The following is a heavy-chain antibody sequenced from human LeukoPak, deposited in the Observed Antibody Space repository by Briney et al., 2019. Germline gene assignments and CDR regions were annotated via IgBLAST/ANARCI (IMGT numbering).Heavy chain of an antibody. V-gene: IGHV3-7*01. Sequence: QSGGSLRLSCAASGFTFSSYWMSWVRQAPGKGLEWVANIKQDGSEKYYVDSVKGRFTISRDNAKNSLYLQMNSLRAEDTAVYYCARRLRYFDWPLYGIDVWGQGTTVTVSS. CDR3: ARRLRYFDWPLYGIDV. CDR2: IKQDGSEK. J-gene: IGHJ6*02. CDR1: GFTFSSYW. D-gene: IGHD3-9*01.